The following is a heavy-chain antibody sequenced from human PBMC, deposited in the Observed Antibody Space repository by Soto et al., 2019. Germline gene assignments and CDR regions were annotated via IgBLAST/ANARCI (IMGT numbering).Heavy chain of an antibody. D-gene: IGHD3-10*01. J-gene: IGHJ5*02. V-gene: IGHV4-30-4*01. CDR1: GGSISSGDYY. CDR3: ARSPRVWFDP. CDR2: IYYSGST. Sequence: SETLSLTCTVSGGSISSGDYYWSWIRQPPGKGLEWIGYIYYSGSTYYNPSLKSRVTISVDTSKNQFSLKLSSVTAADTAVYYCARSPRVWFDPWGQGTLVTVYS.